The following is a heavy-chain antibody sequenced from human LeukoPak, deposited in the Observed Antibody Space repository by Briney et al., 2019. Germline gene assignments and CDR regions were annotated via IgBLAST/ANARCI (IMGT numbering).Heavy chain of an antibody. J-gene: IGHJ4*02. V-gene: IGHV1-2*02. CDR3: ARDREGYCSGGSCNYYFDY. D-gene: IGHD2-15*01. CDR2: INPSSGGA. Sequence: ASVKVSCKASGYTFTGYYVHWVRQAPGQGLEWMGWINPSSGGANYAQKFQGRVTMTRDTSISTAYMELSSLRSEDTAVYYCARDREGYCSGGSCNYYFDYWGQGTLVTVSS. CDR1: GYTFTGYY.